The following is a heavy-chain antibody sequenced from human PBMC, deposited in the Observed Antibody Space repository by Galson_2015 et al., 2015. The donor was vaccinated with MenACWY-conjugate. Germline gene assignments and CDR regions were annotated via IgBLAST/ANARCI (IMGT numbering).Heavy chain of an antibody. CDR1: GFTFGSYA. J-gene: IGHJ4*02. D-gene: IGHD3-22*01. V-gene: IGHV3-30*04. CDR3: ARSRYYYDSSGYYRGPFDY. CDR2: ISYDGSNK. Sequence: SLRLSCAASGFTFGSYAMHWVRQAPGKGLEWVAVISYDGSNKYYADSVKGRFTISRDNSKSTLYLQMNSLRAEDTAVYYCARSRYYYDSSGYYRGPFDYWGQGTLVTVSS.